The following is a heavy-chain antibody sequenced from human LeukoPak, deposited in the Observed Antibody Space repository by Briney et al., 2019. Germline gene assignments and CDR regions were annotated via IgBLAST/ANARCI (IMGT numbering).Heavy chain of an antibody. CDR2: INPSGGST. Sequence: ASVKVSGKASGYTFYIYHMHWLRHAPGQGLEWMGIINPSGGSTSYAQKFQGRVTMTRDTSTSTVYMELSSLRSEETVGYYCARDKQKDYYYGMDVWGQETTVTVSS. D-gene: IGHD6-13*01. CDR3: ARDKQKDYYYGMDV. CDR1: GYTFYIYH. J-gene: IGHJ6*02. V-gene: IGHV1-46*02.